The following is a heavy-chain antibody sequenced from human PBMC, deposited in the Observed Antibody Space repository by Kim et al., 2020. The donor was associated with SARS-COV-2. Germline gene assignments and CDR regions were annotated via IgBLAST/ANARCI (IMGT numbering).Heavy chain of an antibody. CDR3: AKDAPPYDY. CDR2: ISYDGSNK. CDR1: GFTFSSYG. V-gene: IGHV3-30*18. Sequence: GGSLRLSCAASGFTFSSYGMHWVRQAPGKGLEWVAVISYDGSNKYYADSVKGRFTISRDNSKNTLYLQMNSLRAEDTAVYYCAKDAPPYDYWGQGTLVTVSS. J-gene: IGHJ4*02.